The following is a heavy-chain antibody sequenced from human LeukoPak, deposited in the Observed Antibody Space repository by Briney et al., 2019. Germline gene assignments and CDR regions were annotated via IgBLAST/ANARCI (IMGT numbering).Heavy chain of an antibody. CDR2: LNSDGSST. CDR3: ARDESEMATIHPLDY. CDR1: GFTFSTYW. J-gene: IGHJ4*02. D-gene: IGHD5-24*01. V-gene: IGHV3-74*01. Sequence: QTGGSLRLSCAASGFTFSTYWMHWVRQVPGKGLVWVSRLNSDGSSTTYADSVKGRFTISRDNAKNTLYLQMNGLRAEDTAVYYCARDESEMATIHPLDYWGQGTLVTVSS.